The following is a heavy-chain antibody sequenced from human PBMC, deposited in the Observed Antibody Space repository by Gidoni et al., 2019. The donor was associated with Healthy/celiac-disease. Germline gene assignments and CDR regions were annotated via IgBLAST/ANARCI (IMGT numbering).Heavy chain of an antibody. V-gene: IGHV3-9*01. CDR1: GFTFDDYA. CDR2: ISWHSGSI. J-gene: IGHJ4*02. CDR3: AKSQIVGATCALDY. D-gene: IGHD1-26*01. Sequence: EVQLVESGGGLVQPGRSLRLSCAASGFTFDDYAMHWVRQAPGKGLEWVSGISWHSGSIGYADSVKGRFTISRDNAKNSLYLQMNSLRAEDTALYYCAKSQIVGATCALDYWGQGTLVTVSS.